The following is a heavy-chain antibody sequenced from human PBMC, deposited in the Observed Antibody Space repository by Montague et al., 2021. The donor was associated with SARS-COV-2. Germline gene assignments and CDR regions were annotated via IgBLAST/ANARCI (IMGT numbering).Heavy chain of an antibody. Sequence: SETLSLTCTVSGGSTASHYWNWIRQSPGKRPEWIGYVYYNGETKYNPSLQSRVTISIDTSENQFSLRLNYVTAADTAVYFCARGCSFDPWGQGRLVTVSS. D-gene: IGHD2-15*01. CDR2: VYYNGET. CDR1: GGSTASHY. V-gene: IGHV4-59*11. J-gene: IGHJ3*01. CDR3: ARGCSFDP.